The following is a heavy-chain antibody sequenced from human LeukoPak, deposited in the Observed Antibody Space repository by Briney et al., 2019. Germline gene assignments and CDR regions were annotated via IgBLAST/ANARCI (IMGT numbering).Heavy chain of an antibody. CDR3: ARDRSGYYPYYFDY. Sequence: GGSLRLSCAASGFTVSSNYMSWVRQPPGKGLEWVSVIYSGGRTYYADSVKGRFTISRDNSKNTLYLQMTSLSAEDTAVYYCARDRSGYYPYYFDYWGQGTLVTVSS. J-gene: IGHJ4*02. V-gene: IGHV3-66*01. CDR1: GFTVSSNY. D-gene: IGHD3-22*01. CDR2: IYSGGRT.